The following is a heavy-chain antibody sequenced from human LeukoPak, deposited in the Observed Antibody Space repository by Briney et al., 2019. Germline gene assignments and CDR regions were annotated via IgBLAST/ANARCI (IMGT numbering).Heavy chain of an antibody. V-gene: IGHV3-48*04. CDR3: ARDSSGYFDY. CDR1: GFTFSSYG. Sequence: GGSLRLSCAASGFTFSSYGMHWIRQAPGKGLEWVSYITNSGSTIYYADSVKGRFTISRDNAKNSLYLQMNSLRAEDTAVYYCARDSSGYFDYWGQGTLVTVSS. CDR2: ITNSGSTI. D-gene: IGHD3-22*01. J-gene: IGHJ4*02.